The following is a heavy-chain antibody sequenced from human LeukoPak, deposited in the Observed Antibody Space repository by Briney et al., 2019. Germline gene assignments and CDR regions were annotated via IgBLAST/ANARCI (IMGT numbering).Heavy chain of an antibody. Sequence: SETLSLTCTVSGGSISSSSYYWGWIRQPPGKGLEWIGSIYYSGSTYYNPSLKSRVTISVDTSKNQFSLKLSSVTAADTAVYRCARGLVYYDSSVAYWGQGILVTVSS. V-gene: IGHV4-39*07. CDR3: ARGLVYYDSSVAY. J-gene: IGHJ4*02. D-gene: IGHD3-22*01. CDR1: GGSISSSSYY. CDR2: IYYSGST.